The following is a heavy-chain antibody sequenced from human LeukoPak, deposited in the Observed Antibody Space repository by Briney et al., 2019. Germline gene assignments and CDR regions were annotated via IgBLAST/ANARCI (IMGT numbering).Heavy chain of an antibody. CDR2: IYHSGST. V-gene: IGHV4-38-2*01. D-gene: IGHD6-6*01. Sequence: SETLSLTCAVSNFSISSGYYWGWIRQPPGKGLEWIGSIYHSGSTYHNPSLKSRLTISVDTSKNQLSLKLSSVTAADTAVYYCARRGVIAARLFDYWGQGTLVTVSS. CDR3: ARRGVIAARLFDY. J-gene: IGHJ4*02. CDR1: NFSISSGYY.